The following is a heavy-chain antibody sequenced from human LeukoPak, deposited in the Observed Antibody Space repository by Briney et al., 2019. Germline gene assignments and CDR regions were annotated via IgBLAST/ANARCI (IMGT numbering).Heavy chain of an antibody. J-gene: IGHJ6*02. Sequence: SETLSLTCTVSGGSISSYYWSWIRQPPGKGLEWIGYIYYNGSTNYNPSLKSRVTISVDTSKNQFSLKLSSVTAADTAVYYCAREVGRTNYYYYGMDVWGQGTTVTVSS. CDR1: GGSISSYY. V-gene: IGHV4-59*01. CDR2: IYYNGST. CDR3: AREVGRTNYYYYGMDV. D-gene: IGHD2-2*01.